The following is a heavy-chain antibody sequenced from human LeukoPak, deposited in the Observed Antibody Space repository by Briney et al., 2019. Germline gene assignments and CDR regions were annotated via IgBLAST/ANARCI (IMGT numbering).Heavy chain of an antibody. Sequence: PSETLSLTCAVSGYSISSGFYWAWIRQPPGKGLEWIATIYHNGNRFYNPSLRSRVSISVDTSKNQFSLKLSSVTAADTAVYYCAREATMIVVDKKPIWGQGTLVTVSS. CDR2: IYHNGNR. J-gene: IGHJ4*02. CDR1: GYSISSGFY. CDR3: AREATMIVVDKKPI. D-gene: IGHD3-22*01. V-gene: IGHV4-38-2*02.